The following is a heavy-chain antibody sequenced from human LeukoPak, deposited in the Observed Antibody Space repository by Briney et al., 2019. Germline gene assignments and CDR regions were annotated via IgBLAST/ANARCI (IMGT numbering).Heavy chain of an antibody. CDR1: GFTFSSYA. Sequence: GGSLRLSCAASGFTFSSYAMSWVRQAPGKGLEWVANIKQDGSEKYYVDSVKGRFTISRDNAKNSLYLQMNSLRVEDTAVYYCARGGYYCTNGVCPLDYRGQGTRVTVSS. V-gene: IGHV3-7*05. CDR3: ARGGYYCTNGVCPLDY. J-gene: IGHJ4*02. D-gene: IGHD2-8*01. CDR2: IKQDGSEK.